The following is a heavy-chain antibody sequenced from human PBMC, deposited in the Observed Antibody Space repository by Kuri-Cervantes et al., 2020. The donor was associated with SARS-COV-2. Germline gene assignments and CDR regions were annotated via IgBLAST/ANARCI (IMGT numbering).Heavy chain of an antibody. J-gene: IGHJ4*02. V-gene: IGHV4-39*01. D-gene: IGHD3-16*02. Sequence: SETLSLTCTVSGGSINSGSYYWGWIRQPPGKGLEWIGNIYYSGSAYYNPSLKSRLTMSVDTSKNQFSLKLSSVTAADTAVYYCASYFRGLHLGESSWDDSWGQGILVTVSS. CDR1: GGSINSGSYY. CDR2: IYYSGSA. CDR3: ASYFRGLHLGESSWDDS.